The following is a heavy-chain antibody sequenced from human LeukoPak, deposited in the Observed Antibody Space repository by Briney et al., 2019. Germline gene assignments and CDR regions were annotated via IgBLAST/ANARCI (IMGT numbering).Heavy chain of an antibody. V-gene: IGHV4-59*01. Sequence: PSETLSLTCTVSGGSISSYYWSWIRQPPGKGLEWIGYIYYSGSTNYNPSLKSRVTISVETSKNEFSLKLSSVTAADTAVYYCARGGPRWFGTVDYWGQGTLVTVSS. CDR3: ARGGPRWFGTVDY. D-gene: IGHD3-10*01. CDR2: IYYSGST. J-gene: IGHJ4*02. CDR1: GGSISSYY.